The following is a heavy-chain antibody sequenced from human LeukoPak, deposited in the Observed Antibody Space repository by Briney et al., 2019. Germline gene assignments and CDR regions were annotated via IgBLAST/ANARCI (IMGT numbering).Heavy chain of an antibody. CDR1: GFTFSSYA. CDR3: AKDMAGTAQGPFDY. V-gene: IGHV3-9*01. J-gene: IGHJ4*02. D-gene: IGHD6-19*01. Sequence: GGSLRLSCAASGFTFSSYAMHWVRQAPGKGLEWVSGISWNSGSLGYADSVKGRFTISRDNAKNSLYLQMNSLRAEDTALYYCAKDMAGTAQGPFDYWGQGTLVTVSS. CDR2: ISWNSGSL.